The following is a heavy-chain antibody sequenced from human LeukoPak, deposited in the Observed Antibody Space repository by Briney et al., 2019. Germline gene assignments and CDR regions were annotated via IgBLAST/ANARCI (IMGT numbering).Heavy chain of an antibody. V-gene: IGHV4-4*07. CDR1: GGSISSYY. J-gene: IGHJ4*02. CDR3: ARDLSSYYGSGSYYGEDYYFDY. Sequence: SETLSLTCTVSGGSISSYYWSWIRQPAEKGLEWIGRIYTSGSTTYNPSLKSRVTMSVDTSKNQFSLKLSSVTAADTAVYYCARDLSSYYGSGSYYGEDYYFDYWGQGTLVTVSS. D-gene: IGHD3-10*01. CDR2: IYTSGST.